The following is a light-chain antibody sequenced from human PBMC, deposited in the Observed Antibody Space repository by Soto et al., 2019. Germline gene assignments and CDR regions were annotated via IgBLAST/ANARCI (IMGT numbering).Light chain of an antibody. CDR1: SSNIGINT. V-gene: IGLV1-44*01. Sequence: SALTQPPSASGTPGQRVTVSCSGSSSNIGINTVNWYQHLPGTAPKLLIYNSDQRPSGVPDRISGSKSGTSASLAIGGLQSEDEADYYCAAWDDSLNGFFVFGTGTKVTV. CDR2: NSD. CDR3: AAWDDSLNGFFV. J-gene: IGLJ1*01.